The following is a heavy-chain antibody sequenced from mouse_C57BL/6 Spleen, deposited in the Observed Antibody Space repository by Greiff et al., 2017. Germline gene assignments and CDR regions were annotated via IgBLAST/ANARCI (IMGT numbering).Heavy chain of an antibody. Sequence: EVQLVESGPELVKPGASVKIPCKASGYTFTDYNMDWVKQSHGKSLEWIGDINPNNGGTIYNQKFKGKATLTVDKSSSTAYMELRSLTSEDTAVYYCARRRGYGIYYFDYWGQGTTLTVSS. J-gene: IGHJ2*01. CDR1: GYTFTDYN. V-gene: IGHV1-18*01. CDR3: ARRRGYGIYYFDY. D-gene: IGHD2-10*02. CDR2: INPNNGGT.